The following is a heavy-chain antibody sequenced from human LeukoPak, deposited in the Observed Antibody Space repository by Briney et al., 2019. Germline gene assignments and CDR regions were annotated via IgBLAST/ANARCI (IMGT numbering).Heavy chain of an antibody. CDR3: ARHPGPTSLDY. CDR1: GGSFSGYY. Sequence: SETLSLTCTVYGGSFSGYYWSWIRQPPGKGLEWIGEINHSGSTNYNPSLKSRVTMSVDTSKNQFSLKLSSVTAADTAVYYCARHPGPTSLDYWGQGTLVTVSS. V-gene: IGHV4-34*01. D-gene: IGHD1-1*01. J-gene: IGHJ4*02. CDR2: INHSGST.